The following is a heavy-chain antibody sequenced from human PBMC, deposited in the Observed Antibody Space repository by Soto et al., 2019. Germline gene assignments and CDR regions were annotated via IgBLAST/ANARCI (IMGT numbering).Heavy chain of an antibody. D-gene: IGHD4-4*01. J-gene: IGHJ5*02. Sequence: EVQLVESGGGLVQPGGSLRLSCTASGFTCSDSWMTWVRQAPGKGLEWVARIKPDESEKKYADSVKGRFSISRDNAKNSMYLQMDSLSGEDTAVYYCVRGGSNYAAWGQGTLVTVS. CDR3: VRGGSNYAA. CDR1: GFTCSDSW. CDR2: IKPDESEK. V-gene: IGHV3-7*01.